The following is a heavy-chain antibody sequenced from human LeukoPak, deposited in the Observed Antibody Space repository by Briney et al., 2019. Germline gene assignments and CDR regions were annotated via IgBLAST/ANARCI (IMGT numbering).Heavy chain of an antibody. CDR3: VRDRPNYHESNGHYYNRDGDH. Sequence: GGSLRLSCAASGFNFNIYAMSWVRLAPGKGLQWVASMCGSAGCTFYADSREGRFTISTDHSKDTLYLQMNDLRAEGTAIYYCVRDRPNYHESNGHYYNRDGDHWGQGTLVTVSS. V-gene: IGHV3-23*01. CDR1: GFNFNIYA. J-gene: IGHJ5*02. D-gene: IGHD3-10*01. CDR2: MCGSAGCT.